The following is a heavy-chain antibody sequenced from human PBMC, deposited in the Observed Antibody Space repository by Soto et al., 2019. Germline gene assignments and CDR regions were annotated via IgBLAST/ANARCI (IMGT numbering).Heavy chain of an antibody. V-gene: IGHV1-2*02. CDR1: GYPFTDYY. J-gene: IGHJ5*02. CDR3: ARVIDDWNSVRFDP. Sequence: QVQLVKSGAEVKKPGASVKVSCKASGYPFTDYYLHWARQAPGQGLEWMGWINPNSGGTDYAQKFQGRVTMTRDTSISTAYMELSALKCDDTAVYYCARVIDDWNSVRFDPWGQGTLVTVSS. CDR2: INPNSGGT. D-gene: IGHD1-7*01.